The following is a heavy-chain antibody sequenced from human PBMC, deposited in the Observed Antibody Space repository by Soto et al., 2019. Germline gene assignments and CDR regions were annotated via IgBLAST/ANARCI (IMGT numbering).Heavy chain of an antibody. D-gene: IGHD5-18*01. Sequence: PGGSLRLSCAASGFTFSIYSVNWVRHAPGKGLEWVSLISNSGSDIYYADSVKGRFTISRDNAKSSLFLQMNNLRAEDTAVYYCARGVKGYSYGLYYFDNWGQGTLVTVSS. CDR2: ISNSGSDI. CDR3: ARGVKGYSYGLYYFDN. J-gene: IGHJ4*02. CDR1: GFTFSIYS. V-gene: IGHV3-21*01.